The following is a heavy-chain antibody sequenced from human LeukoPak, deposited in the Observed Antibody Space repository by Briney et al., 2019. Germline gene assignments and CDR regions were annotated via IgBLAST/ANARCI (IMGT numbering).Heavy chain of an antibody. CDR2: TYYRSKWYN. CDR1: GDSVSSNSAA. D-gene: IGHD3-9*01. J-gene: IGHJ3*02. V-gene: IGHV6-1*01. Sequence: SQTLSLTCAISGDSVSSNSAAWNWIRQSPSRGLEWLGRTYYRSKWYNDYAVSVKSRITINPDTSKNQFSLQLNSVTPEDTAVYYCARESSYYDILTGYYNDAFDIWGQGTMVTVSS. CDR3: ARESSYYDILTGYYNDAFDI.